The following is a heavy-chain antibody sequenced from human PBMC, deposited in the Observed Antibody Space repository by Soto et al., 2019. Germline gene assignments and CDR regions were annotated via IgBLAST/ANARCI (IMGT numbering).Heavy chain of an antibody. Sequence: SETLSLTCNVSGGSISSGSYYWSWIRQPPGKGLEWIGYTYYSGSTSYNPSLKSRVTISVDTSKNQFSLKLSSVTAADTAVYYCARKYDILTGYYSPFGYWGQGTLVTVSS. CDR1: GGSISSGSYY. J-gene: IGHJ4*02. CDR2: TYYSGST. D-gene: IGHD3-9*01. CDR3: ARKYDILTGYYSPFGY. V-gene: IGHV4-61*01.